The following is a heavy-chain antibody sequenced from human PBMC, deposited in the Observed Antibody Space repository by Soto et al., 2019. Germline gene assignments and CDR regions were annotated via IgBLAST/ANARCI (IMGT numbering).Heavy chain of an antibody. CDR3: ARDVSGTTAY. V-gene: IGHV1-18*04. J-gene: IGHJ4*02. CDR1: GYTFTSYY. D-gene: IGHD1-7*01. Sequence: ASVKVSCKASGYTFTSYYMHWVRQAPGQGLEWMGWISAYNGNTNYAQKLQGRVTMTTDTSTSTAYMELRSLRSDDTAVYYCARDVSGTTAYWGQGTLVTVSS. CDR2: ISAYNGNT.